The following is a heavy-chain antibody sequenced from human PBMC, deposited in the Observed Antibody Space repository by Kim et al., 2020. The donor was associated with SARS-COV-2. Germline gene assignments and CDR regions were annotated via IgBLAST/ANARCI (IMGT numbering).Heavy chain of an antibody. CDR3: ARPAIYCGGTDP. Sequence: ADSVEGRFTISRDSAKNSLCLQMNSLTVEDTAAYCCARPAIYCGGTDPWGQGTLVTVSS. V-gene: IGHV3-48*03. J-gene: IGHJ5*02. D-gene: IGHD2-21*01.